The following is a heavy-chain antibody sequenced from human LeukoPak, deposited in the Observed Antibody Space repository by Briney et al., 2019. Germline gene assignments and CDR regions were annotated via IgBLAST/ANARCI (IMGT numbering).Heavy chain of an antibody. CDR2: IWYDGSNK. CDR1: GFTFSSYG. D-gene: IGHD6-19*01. CDR3: ARDRDHSGWYEDLYYYYGMDV. V-gene: IGHV3-33*01. J-gene: IGHJ6*02. Sequence: PGGSLRLSCAASGFTFSSYGMHWVRQAPGKGLEWVAVIWYDGSNKYYADSVKGRFTISRDNSKNTLYLQMNSLRAEDTAVYYCARDRDHSGWYEDLYYYYGMDVWGQGTTVTVSS.